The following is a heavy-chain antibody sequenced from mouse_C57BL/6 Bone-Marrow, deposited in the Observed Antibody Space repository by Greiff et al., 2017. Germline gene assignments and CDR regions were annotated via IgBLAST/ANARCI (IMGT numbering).Heavy chain of an antibody. CDR1: GYTFTDYY. CDR3: ARNLYYDYDEGFAY. CDR2: INPNNGGT. Sequence: EVQLQQSGPELVKPGASVKISCKASGYTFTDYYMNWVKQSHGKSLEWIGDINPNNGGTSYNQKFKGKATLTVDKSSSTAYMELRSLTSEDSAVYYCARNLYYDYDEGFAYWGQGTLVTVSA. D-gene: IGHD2-4*01. V-gene: IGHV1-26*01. J-gene: IGHJ3*01.